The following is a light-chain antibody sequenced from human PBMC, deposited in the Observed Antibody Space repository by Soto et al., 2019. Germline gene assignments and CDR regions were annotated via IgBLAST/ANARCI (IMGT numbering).Light chain of an antibody. J-gene: IGLJ3*02. CDR1: TGAVTNGHY. V-gene: IGLV7-46*01. CDR2: DAT. Sequence: QAVVTQEPSLTVSPGGTVTLTCGSSTGAVTNGHYPYWFQQKPGQAPRTLIYDATKRHSWTPARFSGSLLGGKAALTLSGAQPEDEAEYYCWLSYSGARVFGGGTKVTVL. CDR3: WLSYSGARV.